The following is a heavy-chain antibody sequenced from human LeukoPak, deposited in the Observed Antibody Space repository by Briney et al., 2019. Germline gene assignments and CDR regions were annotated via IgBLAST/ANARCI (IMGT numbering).Heavy chain of an antibody. D-gene: IGHD3-3*01. CDR1: GGTFSSYA. CDR2: IIPIFGTA. V-gene: IGHV1-69*05. Sequence: SVKVSCKASGGTFSSYAISWVRQAPGQGLEWMGGIIPIFGTANYAQKFQGRVTITTDESTSTAYMELSSLRSEGTAVYYCATDLYYDFWSGYQYYYYYMDVWGKGTTVSVSS. CDR3: ATDLYYDFWSGYQYYYYYMDV. J-gene: IGHJ6*03.